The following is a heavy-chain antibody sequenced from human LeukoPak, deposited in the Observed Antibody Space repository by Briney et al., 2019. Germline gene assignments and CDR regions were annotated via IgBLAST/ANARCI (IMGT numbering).Heavy chain of an antibody. CDR2: ISAYNGNT. V-gene: IGHV1-18*01. D-gene: IGHD2-2*01. CDR1: GYTFTSYG. CDR3: ARIEYCSSTSCAKGDAFDI. Sequence: GASVKVSCKASGYTFTSYGISWVRQAPGQGLEWMGWISAYNGNTNYAQKLQGRVTMTTDTSTSTAYMELRSLRSDDTAVYYCARIEYCSSTSCAKGDAFDIWGQGTMVTVSS. J-gene: IGHJ3*02.